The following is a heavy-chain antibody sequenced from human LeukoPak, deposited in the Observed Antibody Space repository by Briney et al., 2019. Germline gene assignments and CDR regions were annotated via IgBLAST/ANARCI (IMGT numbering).Heavy chain of an antibody. J-gene: IGHJ4*02. CDR2: INPNSGGT. D-gene: IGHD6-13*01. Sequence: ASVKVSCKTSGYTSTALYLHWVRQAPGQGLEWMGWINPNSGGTKSAQKFQGRVTMTRDTSISTAYMELSALTSGDTAAYYCARDAAAAGTAPDYWGQGTLVTVSS. CDR1: GYTSTALY. CDR3: ARDAAAAGTAPDY. V-gene: IGHV1-2*02.